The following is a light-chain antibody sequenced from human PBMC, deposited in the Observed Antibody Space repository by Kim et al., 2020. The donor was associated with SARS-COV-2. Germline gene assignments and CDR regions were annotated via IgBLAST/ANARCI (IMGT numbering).Light chain of an antibody. V-gene: IGKV3-15*01. Sequence: EIVMTQSPATLSVSPGERATLSCRASQSLSRTLAWYQQRPGQAPRLLIYDAYTRATGIPARFSGSGSGTEFTLTISSLQSEDFAVYYCQQYKNWPRTFGQGTRWISN. CDR1: QSLSRT. CDR3: QQYKNWPRT. CDR2: DAY. J-gene: IGKJ1*01.